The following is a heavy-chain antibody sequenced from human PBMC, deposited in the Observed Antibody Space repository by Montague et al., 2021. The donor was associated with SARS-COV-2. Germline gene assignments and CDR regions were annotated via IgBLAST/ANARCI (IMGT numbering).Heavy chain of an antibody. Sequence: SETLSLTCTVSGGSISSSTYYWAWIRQPPGKGLEWIGSMYYRGSTYYSPSPKSRVFISVDTTKKQLSLTLTSVTAADTAVYYCATQEDPSGWIPGPFDFWGQGTLLSVSS. V-gene: IGHV4-39*01. CDR1: GGSISSSTYY. CDR2: MYYRGST. J-gene: IGHJ4*02. D-gene: IGHD6-19*01. CDR3: ATQEDPSGWIPGPFDF.